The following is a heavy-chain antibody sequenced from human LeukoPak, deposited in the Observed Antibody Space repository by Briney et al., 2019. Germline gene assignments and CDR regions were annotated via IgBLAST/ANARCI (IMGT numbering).Heavy chain of an antibody. V-gene: IGHV3-49*03. Sequence: GGSLTLSCTASGFIYRVYAMSCLRQAPGRGLEWVSFIRGKVYGGTTEYAASVKGRFTISRDESKSIAYLQMNSLKIEDTAVYYCTRGPWGDYWGQGTLVTVSS. CDR1: GFIYRVYA. D-gene: IGHD7-27*01. CDR3: TRGPWGDY. J-gene: IGHJ4*02. CDR2: IRGKVYGGTT.